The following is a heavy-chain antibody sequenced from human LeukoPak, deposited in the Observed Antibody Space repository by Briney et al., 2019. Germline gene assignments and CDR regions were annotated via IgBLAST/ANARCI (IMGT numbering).Heavy chain of an antibody. V-gene: IGHV3-74*01. CDR1: GFTFRNYW. CDR3: ASIHDYGDYGPRGV. D-gene: IGHD4-17*01. Sequence: PGGSLRLSCAASGFTFRNYWMHWVRQAPGKGLVWVSRINGDGSSTVYADSVKGRFTISRDNAKNTLYLQMNSLRAEDTAVYYCASIHDYGDYGPRGVWGQGTTVTVSS. CDR2: INGDGSST. J-gene: IGHJ6*02.